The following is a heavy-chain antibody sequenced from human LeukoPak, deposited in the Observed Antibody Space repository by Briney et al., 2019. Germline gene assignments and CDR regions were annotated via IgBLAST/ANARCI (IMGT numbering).Heavy chain of an antibody. CDR3: ARSSVIRITMVRGVLDY. CDR1: GYTFTGYY. D-gene: IGHD3-10*01. V-gene: IGHV1-2*02. J-gene: IGHJ4*02. CDR2: INPNSGGT. Sequence: ASVKVSCKASGYTFTGYYMHWVRQAPGQGLEWMGWINPNSGGTNYAQKFQGRVTMTRDTSISTAYVELSRLRSDDTAVYYCARSSVIRITMVRGVLDYWGQGTLVTVSS.